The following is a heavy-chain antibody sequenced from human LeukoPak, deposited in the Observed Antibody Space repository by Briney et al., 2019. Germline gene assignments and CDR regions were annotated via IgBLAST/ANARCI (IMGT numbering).Heavy chain of an antibody. Sequence: SETLSLTCTVAGVSISSSDYYWSWIRQPPGKGLEWIGYIYYSGSTYYNPSLKSRVTISVDTSKNQFSLKLSSVTAADTAVYYCARGRSSGWDDAFDIWGQGTMVTVSS. D-gene: IGHD6-19*01. CDR3: ARGRSSGWDDAFDI. V-gene: IGHV4-30-4*08. CDR1: GVSISSSDYY. J-gene: IGHJ3*02. CDR2: IYYSGST.